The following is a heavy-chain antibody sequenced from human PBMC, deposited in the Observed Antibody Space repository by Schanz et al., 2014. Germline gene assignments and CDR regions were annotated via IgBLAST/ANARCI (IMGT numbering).Heavy chain of an antibody. Sequence: VQLVESGGGVVRPGGSLRLSCAASGFGFDDYAMSWVRQAPGKGLEWVALISYDGSSKNHADSVQGRFTISRDNSKNALYLQMDSLRAEDTAVYFCSKDPYDVLTGYQYYFDYWGPGRLVTVSS. D-gene: IGHD3-9*01. CDR3: SKDPYDVLTGYQYYFDY. CDR1: GFGFDDYA. CDR2: ISYDGSSK. V-gene: IGHV3-30*18. J-gene: IGHJ4*02.